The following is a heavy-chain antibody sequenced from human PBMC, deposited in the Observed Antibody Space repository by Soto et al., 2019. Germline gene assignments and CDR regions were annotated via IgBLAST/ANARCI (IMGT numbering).Heavy chain of an antibody. CDR1: GCPFTGYY. CDR3: ARDRRLVSQRQQLAPCY. Sequence: SVKVYCKASGCPFTGYYMHWVRQANGLGLEWMGWFYPNSGGTNYAQKFKGRVTMTRDPSISTAYMELSRLSSDDKAVHDCARDRRLVSQRQQLAPCYLGQVTQVTV. CDR2: FYPNSGGT. J-gene: IGHJ4*02. D-gene: IGHD6-13*01. V-gene: IGHV1-2*02.